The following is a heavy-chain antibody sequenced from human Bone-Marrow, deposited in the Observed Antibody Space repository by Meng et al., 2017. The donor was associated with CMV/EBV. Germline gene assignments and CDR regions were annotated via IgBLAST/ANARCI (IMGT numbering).Heavy chain of an antibody. CDR3: AREGRIAVAGLHWFDP. CDR2: ISAYNGNT. CDR1: GYTFTSYG. Sequence: QGQHVPSGAEGKKLGASVKVSCKASGYTFTSYGISWVRQAPGQGLEWMGWISAYNGNTNYAQKLQGRVTMTTDTSTSTAYMELRSLRSDDTAVYYCAREGRIAVAGLHWFDPWGQGTLVTVSS. J-gene: IGHJ5*02. D-gene: IGHD6-19*01. V-gene: IGHV1-18*01.